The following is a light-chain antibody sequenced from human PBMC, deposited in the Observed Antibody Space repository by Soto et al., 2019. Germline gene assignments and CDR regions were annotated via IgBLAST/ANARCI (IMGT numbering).Light chain of an antibody. CDR1: QDINSY. J-gene: IGKJ4*01. V-gene: IGKV1-39*01. CDR3: QQTYTTRALT. Sequence: DIPMTQSPPSLSASVGDRVTITCRASQDINSYLNWYQHKPGKSPKLLIYAASSLQSGVPSRFSGSESGTDFTLTINSLQPDDSAIYYCQQTYTTRALTFGGGTKVEIK. CDR2: AAS.